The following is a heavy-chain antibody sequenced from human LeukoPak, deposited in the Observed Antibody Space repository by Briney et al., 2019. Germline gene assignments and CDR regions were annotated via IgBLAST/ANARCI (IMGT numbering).Heavy chain of an antibody. J-gene: IGHJ4*02. CDR2: IWSDGSNK. Sequence: GRSLRLSCVASGFTFSNYGMNWVRQAPGKGLEWVAVIWSDGSNKYYGDSVQGRFTISRDNSKNTLFLQMNSLRAEDTAVYYCAKDPGGYSNYLDYWGQGTLVTVSS. CDR3: AKDPGGYSNYLDY. CDR1: GFTFSNYG. D-gene: IGHD4-11*01. V-gene: IGHV3-33*06.